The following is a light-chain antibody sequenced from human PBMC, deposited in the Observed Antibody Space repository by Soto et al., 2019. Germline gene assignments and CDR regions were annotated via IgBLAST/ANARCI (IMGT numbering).Light chain of an antibody. Sequence: DIQLTQSPSFLSASVGDRVTITCRASQSISSWLAWYQQKPEKAPKLVIYDASSLQSGVPSRFSGSGSGTDFTLTISSLQPEDFATYYCQQANSFPLTFGGGTKVDIK. V-gene: IGKV1-12*01. J-gene: IGKJ4*01. CDR2: DAS. CDR3: QQANSFPLT. CDR1: QSISSW.